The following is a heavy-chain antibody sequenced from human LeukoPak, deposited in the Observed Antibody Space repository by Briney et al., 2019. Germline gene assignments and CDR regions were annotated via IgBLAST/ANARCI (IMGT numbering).Heavy chain of an antibody. CDR3: ARLNGITMIVVAYFDY. Sequence: SETLSLTCTVSGGSISSSSYYWGWIRQPPGKGLEWIGSIYYSGSTYYNPSLKSRVTISVDTSKNQFSLKLSSVTAADTAVYYCARLNGITMIVVAYFDYWGQGTLVTVSS. V-gene: IGHV4-39*07. J-gene: IGHJ4*02. CDR1: GGSISSSSYY. CDR2: IYYSGST. D-gene: IGHD3-22*01.